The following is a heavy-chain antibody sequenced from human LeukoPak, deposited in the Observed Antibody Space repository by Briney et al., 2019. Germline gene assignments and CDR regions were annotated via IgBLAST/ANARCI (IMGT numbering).Heavy chain of an antibody. CDR2: IYENGGTT. CDR1: GFTFRSHA. Sequence: GGSLRLSCVGSGFTFRSHAMSWVRQAPEKGLEFVSGIYENGGTTYYADSVKGRFSISRDNSKNTLYLQMDSLRGEDTAVYYCAKDFRIGYSAHFDYWGQGALVTISS. D-gene: IGHD2-21*01. V-gene: IGHV3-23*01. CDR3: AKDFRIGYSAHFDY. J-gene: IGHJ4*02.